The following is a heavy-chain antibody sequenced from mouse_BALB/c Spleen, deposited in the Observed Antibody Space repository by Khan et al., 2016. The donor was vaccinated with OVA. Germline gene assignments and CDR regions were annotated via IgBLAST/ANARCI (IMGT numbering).Heavy chain of an antibody. CDR1: GYTFTNYY. D-gene: IGHD2-1*01. V-gene: IGHV1S81*02. CDR3: SSSGYGTFAY. J-gene: IGHJ3*01. Sequence: QVQLKESGAELVKPGASVRLSCKASGYTFTNYYLYWVKQRPGHGLEWIGDINPSNGGTNFNEKFKNKVTLTVDKSSSTAYMQLSSLTSEDSAVYYCSSSGYGTFAYWGQGNLVTVSA. CDR2: INPSNGGT.